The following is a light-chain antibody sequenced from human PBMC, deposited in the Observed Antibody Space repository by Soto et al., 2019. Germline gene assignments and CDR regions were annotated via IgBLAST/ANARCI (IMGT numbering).Light chain of an antibody. J-gene: IGKJ1*01. CDR3: QHYNSYSEA. CDR1: QTISSW. CDR2: KAS. Sequence: DIQMTHSPSTLSGSVGDRVTITCRASQTISSWLAWYQQKPGKAPKLLIYKASTLKSGVPSRFSGSGSGTEFTLTISSLQPDDFETYYCQHYNSYSEAFGQGTKVELK. V-gene: IGKV1-5*03.